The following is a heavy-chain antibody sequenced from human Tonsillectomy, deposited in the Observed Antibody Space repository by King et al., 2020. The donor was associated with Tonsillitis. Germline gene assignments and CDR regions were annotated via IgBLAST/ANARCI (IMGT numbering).Heavy chain of an antibody. V-gene: IGHV1-69*01. D-gene: IGHD2-21*01. J-gene: IGHJ5*02. CDR1: GGSFNNDA. Sequence: QVQLVESGAEVKKPGSSVKISCKASGGSFNNDAINWVRQAPGKGLEWMGRIIPVFGPPNYAQKFRGRVTITADESTSSFNMEVSSLRSEDTAVYYCAREFQLLFGFDPWGQGTLVTVSS. CDR3: AREFQLLFGFDP. CDR2: IIPVFGPP.